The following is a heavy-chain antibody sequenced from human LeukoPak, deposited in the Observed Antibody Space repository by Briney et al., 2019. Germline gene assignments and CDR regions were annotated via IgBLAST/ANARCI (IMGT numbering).Heavy chain of an antibody. V-gene: IGHV3-74*01. CDR1: GFTFSSYW. CDR3: AREGRGVRGYDFWSGYYQDYYYYGMDV. D-gene: IGHD3-3*01. J-gene: IGHJ6*02. Sequence: GGSLRLSCAASGFTFSSYWMHWVRQAPGKGLVWVSRINSDGSSTSYADSVKGRFTISRDNAKNTLYLQMNSLRAEDTAVYYCAREGRGVRGYDFWSGYYQDYYYYGMDVWGQGTTVTVSS. CDR2: INSDGSST.